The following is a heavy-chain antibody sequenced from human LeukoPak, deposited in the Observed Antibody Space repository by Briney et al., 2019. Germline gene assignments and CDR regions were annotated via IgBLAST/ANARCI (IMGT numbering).Heavy chain of an antibody. Sequence: PGGSLRLSCAASGFTFSSYWMHLVRQAPGKGLMWVSRINSDGSTTSYADSVKGRFTISRDNAKNTLYLQMNSLRVEDTAVYYCTRINYGWGQGTLVTVSS. CDR3: TRINYG. D-gene: IGHD3-16*01. J-gene: IGHJ4*02. CDR1: GFTFSSYW. V-gene: IGHV3-74*01. CDR2: INSDGSTT.